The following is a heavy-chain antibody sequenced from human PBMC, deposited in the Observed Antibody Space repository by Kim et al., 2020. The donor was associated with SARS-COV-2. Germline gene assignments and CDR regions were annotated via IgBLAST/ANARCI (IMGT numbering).Heavy chain of an antibody. Sequence: VKGRFTISRDNSKNTLYLQMNSLRADDTAVYYCARNGHIGSSPPMYFDYWGQGTLVTVSS. V-gene: IGHV3-30*01. CDR3: ARNGHIGSSPPMYFDY. J-gene: IGHJ4*02. D-gene: IGHD2-21*01.